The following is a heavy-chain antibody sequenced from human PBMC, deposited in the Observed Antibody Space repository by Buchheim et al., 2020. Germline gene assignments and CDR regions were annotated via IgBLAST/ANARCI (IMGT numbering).Heavy chain of an antibody. D-gene: IGHD2-21*02. Sequence: EVQLLESGGTLVQPGGSLRLSCAASGFTFRNYPMSWIRQAPGKGLEWLSGISGSGDSAYYADAVKGRFTHSRDHSKNTLILQMNSLGAEDTAVYYCVKDSVVTALDYWGRGTL. V-gene: IGHV3-23*01. CDR3: VKDSVVTALDY. CDR2: ISGSGDSA. CDR1: GFTFRNYP. J-gene: IGHJ4*02.